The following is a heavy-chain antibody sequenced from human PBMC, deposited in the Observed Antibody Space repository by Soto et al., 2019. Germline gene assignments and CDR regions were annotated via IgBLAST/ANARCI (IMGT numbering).Heavy chain of an antibody. Sequence: QVQLVESGGGVVQPGRSLRLSCAASGFTFSSYGMHWVRQAPGKGLEWVAVISYDGSNKYYADSVKGRFTISRDNSKNTLYLQMNSLRAEDTAVYYCAKDFHSGRYSEGFDYWGQGTLVTVSS. CDR3: AKDFHSGRYSEGFDY. V-gene: IGHV3-30*18. CDR2: ISYDGSNK. D-gene: IGHD1-26*01. CDR1: GFTFSSYG. J-gene: IGHJ4*02.